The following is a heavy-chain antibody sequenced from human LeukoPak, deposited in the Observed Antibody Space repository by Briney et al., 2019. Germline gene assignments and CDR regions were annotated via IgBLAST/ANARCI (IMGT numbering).Heavy chain of an antibody. Sequence: GGSLRLSCAASGFTVSSNYMSWVRQAPGKGLEWVSYISSSSSTIYYADSVKGRFTISRDNAKNSLYLQMNSLRAEDTAVYYCARVKGSYPDYWGQGTLVTVSS. J-gene: IGHJ4*02. CDR2: ISSSSSTI. CDR3: ARVKGSYPDY. D-gene: IGHD1-26*01. V-gene: IGHV3-48*01. CDR1: GFTVSSNY.